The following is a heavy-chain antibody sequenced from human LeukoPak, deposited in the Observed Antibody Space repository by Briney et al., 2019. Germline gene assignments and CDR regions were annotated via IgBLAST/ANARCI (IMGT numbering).Heavy chain of an antibody. Sequence: ASVKVSCKASGGTFSSYAISWVRQAPGQGLEWMGGIIPIFGTANYAQKIQGRVTITTEESTSTAYMALSSLRSEDTAVYYCATGRWLQLGYYYYYMDVWGKGTTVTVSS. J-gene: IGHJ6*03. CDR1: GGTFSSYA. CDR2: IIPIFGTA. CDR3: ATGRWLQLGYYYYYMDV. D-gene: IGHD5-24*01. V-gene: IGHV1-69*05.